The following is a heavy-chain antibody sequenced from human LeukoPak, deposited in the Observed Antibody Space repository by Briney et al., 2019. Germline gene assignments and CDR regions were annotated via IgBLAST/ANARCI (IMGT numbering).Heavy chain of an antibody. D-gene: IGHD6-13*01. J-gene: IGHJ4*02. Sequence: ASVKVSCKASGYTFTGYYMHGVRQAPGQGLEWMGWINPNSGGTNYAQKFQGRVTMTRDTSISTAYMELNRLRSDDTAVYYCARSIATAGTDYWGQGTLVTVSS. CDR1: GYTFTGYY. CDR3: ARSIATAGTDY. V-gene: IGHV1-2*02. CDR2: INPNSGGT.